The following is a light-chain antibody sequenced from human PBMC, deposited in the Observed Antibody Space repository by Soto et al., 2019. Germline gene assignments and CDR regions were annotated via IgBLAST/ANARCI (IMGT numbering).Light chain of an antibody. Sequence: QSALTQPASVSGSPGQSITISCTGATSDVGNYNYVSWYQHHPGKAPKLMIYEVTNRPSGVSNRFSGSKSGNTASLTISGLQAEDEADYYCKSYTSRSTYVFGTGTKVTV. J-gene: IGLJ1*01. CDR3: KSYTSRSTYV. V-gene: IGLV2-14*01. CDR2: EVT. CDR1: TSDVGNYNY.